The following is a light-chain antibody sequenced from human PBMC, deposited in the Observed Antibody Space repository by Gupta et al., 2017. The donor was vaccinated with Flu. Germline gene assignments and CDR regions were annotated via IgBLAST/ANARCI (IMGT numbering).Light chain of an antibody. V-gene: IGLV2-8*01. J-gene: IGLJ3*02. CDR3: SSYAGGNNWV. CDR1: SSDVAGYKY. CDR2: EVS. Sequence: TSSDVAGYKYVYWYQQYRSTPNKLIIYEVSKRPAGLPDFFSASKSGNAASLTACGLQAEDEACYYCSSYAGGNNWVFGGGTKLTVL.